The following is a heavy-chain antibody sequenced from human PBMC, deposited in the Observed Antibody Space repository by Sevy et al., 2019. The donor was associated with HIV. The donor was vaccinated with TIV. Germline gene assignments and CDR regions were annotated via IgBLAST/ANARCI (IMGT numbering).Heavy chain of an antibody. Sequence: SESLSLTCVVSGYSISSGYYWGWIRQPPGKGLERIGSISHSGSTYYNPSLKSRVTISVDTSKNQFSLKLSSVTAADTAVYYTARVWSRSTYYYYYGLDVWGQGTTVTVSS. CDR2: ISHSGST. V-gene: IGHV4-38-2*01. CDR1: GYSISSGYY. J-gene: IGHJ6*02. D-gene: IGHD3-3*01. CDR3: ARVWSRSTYYYYYGLDV.